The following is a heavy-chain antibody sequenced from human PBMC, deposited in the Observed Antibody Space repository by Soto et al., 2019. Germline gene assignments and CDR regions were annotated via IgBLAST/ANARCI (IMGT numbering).Heavy chain of an antibody. J-gene: IGHJ4*02. CDR3: AKRSPYSSGWYSPIFDY. CDR1: GSPFSDYA. Sequence: PGGSLRPSCAASGSPFSDYAMSWVRHPPGKGLEWVSVISESGGSTHYADSVRGRFTVSRDNSNNSLSLRMNSLRDEDTAVYFCAKRSPYSSGWYSPIFDYWGQGALVTVSS. D-gene: IGHD6-13*01. CDR2: ISESGGST. V-gene: IGHV3-23*01.